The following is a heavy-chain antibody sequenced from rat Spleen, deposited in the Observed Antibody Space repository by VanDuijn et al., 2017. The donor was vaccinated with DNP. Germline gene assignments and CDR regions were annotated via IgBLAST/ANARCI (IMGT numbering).Heavy chain of an antibody. Sequence: EVQLVESGGGLVQPGRSLKLSCAASGFTFSNYGMAWVRQAPTKGLEWVASITNSGGSTSYRDSVKGRFTISRDNAKSILYLQMDSLRSEDTATFYCTTDFERGYWGQGVMVTVSS. J-gene: IGHJ2*01. V-gene: IGHV5-27*01. CDR1: GFTFSNYG. CDR3: TTDFERGY. D-gene: IGHD1-11*01. CDR2: ITNSGGST.